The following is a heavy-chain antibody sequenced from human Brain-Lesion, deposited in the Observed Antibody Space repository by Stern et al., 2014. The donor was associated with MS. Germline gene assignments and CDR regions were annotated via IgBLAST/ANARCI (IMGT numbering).Heavy chain of an antibody. CDR2: IFNSGST. V-gene: IGHV4-61*02. Sequence: VQLEESGPGLVKPSQTLSLSCTVSGGSISSGGYYWSWIRQPAGKGLEWIGRIFNSGSTSYNPSLKGRVPISIDTSKTQFSRRLNSMTAADTAVYYCARGRVVPGFQYYATDVWGQGTTVIVSS. J-gene: IGHJ6*02. CDR3: ARGRVVPGFQYYATDV. CDR1: GGSISSGGYY. D-gene: IGHD2-2*01.